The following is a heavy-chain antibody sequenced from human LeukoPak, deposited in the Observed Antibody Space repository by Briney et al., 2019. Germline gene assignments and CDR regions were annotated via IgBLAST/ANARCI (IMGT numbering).Heavy chain of an antibody. CDR2: ISAYNGNT. J-gene: IGHJ6*02. V-gene: IGHV1-18*01. D-gene: IGHD1-14*01. CDR1: GYTFTSYG. Sequence: ASVKVSCTASGYTFTSYGISWVRQAPGQGLEWMGWISAYNGNTNYAQKLQGRVTMTTDTSTSTACMELRSLRSDDTAVYYCAREPPSVFDYYGMDVWGQGTTVTVSS. CDR3: AREPPSVFDYYGMDV.